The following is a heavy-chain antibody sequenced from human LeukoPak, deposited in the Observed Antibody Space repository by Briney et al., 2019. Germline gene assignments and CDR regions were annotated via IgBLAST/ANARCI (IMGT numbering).Heavy chain of an antibody. Sequence: SETLSLTCAVSGDSISGYYWSWIRQPPGKGLEWIGFISYSGSTSYHPSLKSRVTISVDTSKNQFSLNLNSVTAADTAVYFCARDWYTSGWYPSFDSWGQGTLVTVSS. J-gene: IGHJ4*02. D-gene: IGHD6-19*01. V-gene: IGHV4-59*01. CDR3: ARDWYTSGWYPSFDS. CDR2: ISYSGST. CDR1: GDSISGYY.